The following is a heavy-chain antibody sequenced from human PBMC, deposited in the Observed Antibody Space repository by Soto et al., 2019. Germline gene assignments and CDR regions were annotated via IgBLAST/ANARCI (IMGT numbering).Heavy chain of an antibody. CDR2: INSDGSST. D-gene: IGHD5-18*01. CDR3: ASGGFRYCLGPVNYKPS. J-gene: IGHJ5*02. CDR1: GFTFSSYW. Sequence: DVQLVESGGGLVQPGGSLRLSCAASGFTFSSYWMHWVRHAPGKGPVWGSRINSDGSSTSDADSVKGRFTISRDNAKNTLYLQMNSLRAEDTAVYYCASGGFRYCLGPVNYKPSWGQGTLVTVSS. V-gene: IGHV3-74*01.